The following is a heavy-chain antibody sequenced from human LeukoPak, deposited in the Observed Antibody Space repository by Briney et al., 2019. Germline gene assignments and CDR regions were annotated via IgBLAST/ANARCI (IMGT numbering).Heavy chain of an antibody. CDR3: ARWLQYSYYYYMDV. V-gene: IGHV1-2*02. Sequence: ASVKVSCKASGYTFTGYYMHWVRQAPGQGLEWMGWINPNSGGTNYAQKFQGRVTMTRDTSISTAYMELSELRSDDTAVYYCARWLQYSYYYYMDVWGKGTTVTVSS. CDR2: INPNSGGT. J-gene: IGHJ6*03. D-gene: IGHD5-24*01. CDR1: GYTFTGYY.